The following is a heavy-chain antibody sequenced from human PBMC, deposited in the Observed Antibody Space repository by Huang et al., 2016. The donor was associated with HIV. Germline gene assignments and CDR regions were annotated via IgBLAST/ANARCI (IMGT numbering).Heavy chain of an antibody. J-gene: IGHJ4*02. V-gene: IGHV4-39*01. CDR3: ARPGFVSGWSWYFDH. Sequence: QLQESGPGQVEPSETLSLTCTVSGGFIGGSSYYWGWIRQSPGKGPEWIGSIDHTGNTYYNPSLRSRVTISIDSSKNQFSLRVDSVTAADTAVYYCARPGFVSGWSWYFDHWGQGTLVTVSS. CDR2: IDHTGNT. D-gene: IGHD6-19*01. CDR1: GGFIGGSSYY.